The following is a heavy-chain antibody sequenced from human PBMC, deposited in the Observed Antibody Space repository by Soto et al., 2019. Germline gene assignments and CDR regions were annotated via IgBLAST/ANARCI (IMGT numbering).Heavy chain of an antibody. CDR3: AKGYYSGYDLAYFDY. CDR2: TSGSGDNT. Sequence: GGSLRLSCAASGFSFDDYAMTWVRQAAGKGLEWVSATSGSGDNTYYADSAKGRFTISRDNSKNTLYLQLNSLRAEDTAVYYCAKGYYSGYDLAYFDYWGQGTLVTVSS. D-gene: IGHD5-12*01. CDR1: GFSFDDYA. V-gene: IGHV3-23*01. J-gene: IGHJ4*02.